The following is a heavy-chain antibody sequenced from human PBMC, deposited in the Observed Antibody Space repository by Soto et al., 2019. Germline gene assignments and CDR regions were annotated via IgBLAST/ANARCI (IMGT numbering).Heavy chain of an antibody. D-gene: IGHD1-26*01. CDR3: AIAALRSIVRPMRGNWFDP. CDR2: IDHTGST. J-gene: IGHJ5*02. CDR1: GGSFSGYY. V-gene: IGHV4-34*01. Sequence: QVQLHQWGAGLLKPSETLSLTCGVYGGSFSGYYWSWIRQPPGKGLEWFGEIDHTGSTNYNPSLKSRVTISLVTSKNQLSLNLTSVIAADTSVYYCAIAALRSIVRPMRGNWFDPWGQGTLVTVSS.